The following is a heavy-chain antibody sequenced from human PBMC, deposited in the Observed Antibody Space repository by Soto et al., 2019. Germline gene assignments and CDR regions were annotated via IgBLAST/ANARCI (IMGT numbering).Heavy chain of an antibody. CDR3: ARGRIGIAARLYYFDY. V-gene: IGHV4-34*01. CDR2: INHSGST. CDR1: GGSFSGYY. J-gene: IGHJ4*02. Sequence: SETLSLTCAVYGGSFSGYYWSWIRQPPGKGLEWIGEINHSGSTNYNPSLKSRVTISVDTSKNQFSLTLSSVTAADTAVYYCARGRIGIAARLYYFDYWGQGTLVTVSS. D-gene: IGHD6-13*01.